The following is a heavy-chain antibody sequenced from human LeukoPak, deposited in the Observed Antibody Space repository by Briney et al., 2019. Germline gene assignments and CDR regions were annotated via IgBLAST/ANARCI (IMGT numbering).Heavy chain of an antibody. D-gene: IGHD2-15*01. CDR1: GFTFSSYG. CDR2: IRYDGSNK. CDR3: AKSGLNRFDY. J-gene: IGHJ4*02. V-gene: IGHV3-30*02. Sequence: GGSLRLSCAASGFTFSSYGMHWVRQAPGKGLEWVAFIRYDGSNKYYADSVKGRFTISRDNSKNTLYPQMISLRAEDTAVYYCAKSGLNRFDYWGQGTLVTVSS.